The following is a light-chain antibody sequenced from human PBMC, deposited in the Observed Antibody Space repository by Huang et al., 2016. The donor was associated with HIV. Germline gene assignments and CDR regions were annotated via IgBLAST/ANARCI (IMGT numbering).Light chain of an antibody. CDR3: QQYERPPDT. Sequence: EIVLTQSPGTLSLSPGERATLSCRASQSVGIYLAWYQQQPGQAPRLLISGASTRVTGIPDRFSGRGSGTGFNLSISRLEPEDFAVYYCQQYERPPDTFGPGTKVNIK. J-gene: IGKJ3*01. CDR2: GAS. CDR1: QSVGIY. V-gene: IGKV3-20*01.